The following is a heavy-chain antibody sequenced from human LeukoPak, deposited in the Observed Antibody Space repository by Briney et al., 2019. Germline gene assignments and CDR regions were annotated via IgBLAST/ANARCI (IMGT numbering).Heavy chain of an antibody. Sequence: PSETLSLTCAVYGGSFSGYYWSWIRQPPGKGLEWIGEINHSGSTNYNPSLKSRVTISVDTSKNQFSLKLSSVTAADTAVYYCARGRASITIFGVVIPHYFDYWGQGTLVTVSS. CDR1: GGSFSGYY. CDR2: INHSGST. J-gene: IGHJ4*02. CDR3: ARGRASITIFGVVIPHYFDY. V-gene: IGHV4-34*01. D-gene: IGHD3-3*01.